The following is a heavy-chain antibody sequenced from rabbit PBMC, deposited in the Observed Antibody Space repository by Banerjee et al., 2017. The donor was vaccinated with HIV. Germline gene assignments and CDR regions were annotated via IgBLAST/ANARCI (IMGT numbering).Heavy chain of an antibody. J-gene: IGHJ4*01. D-gene: IGHD7-1*01. CDR1: GLDFSSSYW. CDR3: ARDAGGDGYSNDL. Sequence: QSLEESGGDLVKPGASLTLTCTASGLDFSSSYWICWVRQAPGKGLEWIACIYIGRGGATYYASWVNGRFTISKTSSTTVTLQMTSLTAADTATYFCARDAGGDGYSNDLWGPGTLVTVS. V-gene: IGHV1S40*01. CDR2: IYIGRGGAT.